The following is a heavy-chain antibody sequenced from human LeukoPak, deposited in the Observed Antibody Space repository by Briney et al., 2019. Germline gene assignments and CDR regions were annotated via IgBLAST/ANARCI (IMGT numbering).Heavy chain of an antibody. CDR3: ARDLWDATGY. D-gene: IGHD3-3*01. CDR2: IYSGDST. CDR1: GFSSTY. J-gene: IGHJ4*02. V-gene: IGHV3-66*02. Sequence: GGSLRLSCVASGFSSTYTSWVRQAPGKGLEWVSVIYSGDSTDYADSVRGRFTISRDISKNTVYLQMNSLRPEDTAVYYCARDLWDATGYWGQGTLVTV.